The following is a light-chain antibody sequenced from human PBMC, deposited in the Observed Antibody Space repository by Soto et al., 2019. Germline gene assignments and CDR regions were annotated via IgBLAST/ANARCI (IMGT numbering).Light chain of an antibody. J-gene: IGKJ1*01. CDR1: QSVSSSY. CDR2: GAS. Sequence: EIVLTHSPGTLAFSLVERATFSCRASQSVSSSYLAWYQQKPGQAPRLLIYGASRRATGIPDRFSGSGSGTEFTLTISSLQSEDFAVYYCQQYNNWPQTFGQGTKVDIK. CDR3: QQYNNWPQT. V-gene: IGKV3-20*01.